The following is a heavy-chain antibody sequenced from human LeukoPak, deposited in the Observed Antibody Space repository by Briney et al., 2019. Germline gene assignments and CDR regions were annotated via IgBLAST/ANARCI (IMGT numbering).Heavy chain of an antibody. CDR3: AKGGSLGFDY. Sequence: GGSLRLSCAASGFSFSNYDMHWVRQAPGKGLEWVAVIRYDGNNKYSADSVKGRFTISRDNSKNTLFVQMNTLRAEDTAVYYCAKGGSLGFDYWGQETLVTVSS. V-gene: IGHV3-30*02. D-gene: IGHD7-27*01. CDR1: GFSFSNYD. J-gene: IGHJ4*02. CDR2: IRYDGNNK.